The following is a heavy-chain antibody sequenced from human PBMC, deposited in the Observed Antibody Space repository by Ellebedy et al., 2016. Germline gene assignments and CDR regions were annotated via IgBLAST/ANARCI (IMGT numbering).Heavy chain of an antibody. CDR3: ARGLIRGMVTAIHDY. J-gene: IGHJ4*02. V-gene: IGHV4-61*08. CDR2: IYNSGST. Sequence: SETLSLXXSFSGGSISSGGYYWSWIRQPPGKGLEWIAYIYNSGSTDYNPSLKSRIIISVDTSKNQFSLKLRSVTAADTAVYYCARGLIRGMVTAIHDYWGQGTLVTVSS. D-gene: IGHD2-21*02. CDR1: GGSISSGGYY.